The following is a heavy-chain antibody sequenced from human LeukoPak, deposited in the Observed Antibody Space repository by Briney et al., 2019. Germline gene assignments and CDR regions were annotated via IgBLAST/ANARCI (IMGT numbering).Heavy chain of an antibody. J-gene: IGHJ6*02. Sequence: SETLSLTCTVSGGSISSGGYYWSWIRQPPGKGLEWIGYIYHSGSTYYNPSLKSRVTISVDTSKNQFSLKLSSVTAADTAVYYCARQGGGNRNGMDVWGQGTTVTVSS. V-gene: IGHV4-30-2*05. CDR2: IYHSGST. D-gene: IGHD4-23*01. CDR3: ARQGGGNRNGMDV. CDR1: GGSISSGGYY.